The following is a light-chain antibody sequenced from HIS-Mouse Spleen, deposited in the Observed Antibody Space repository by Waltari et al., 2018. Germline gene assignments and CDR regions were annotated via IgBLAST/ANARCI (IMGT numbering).Light chain of an antibody. CDR2: GAS. V-gene: IGKV3-20*01. J-gene: IGKJ3*01. Sequence: EFVLTQSPGTLSLSPGERATLSCRASQSVSSSYLAWYQQKPGQAPRPLIYGASSRATGIPDRFSGSGSGTDFTLTISRLEPEDFAVYYCQQYGSSPPLTFGPGTKVDIK. CDR3: QQYGSSPPLT. CDR1: QSVSSSY.